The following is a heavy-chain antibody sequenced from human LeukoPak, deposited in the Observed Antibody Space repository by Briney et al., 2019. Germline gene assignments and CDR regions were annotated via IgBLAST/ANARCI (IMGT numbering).Heavy chain of an antibody. V-gene: IGHV3-33*01. CDR2: IWHDGSNK. CDR3: ARAVGPFDF. CDR1: GFTFSTYG. Sequence: GGSLRLSCAASGFTFSTYGMHWVRQAPGKGLEWVAVIWHDGSNKYYADSVKGRFTISRDNSKNTLYLQMNSLRAEDTAVYYCARAVGPFDFWGQGTMVTVSP. J-gene: IGHJ3*01.